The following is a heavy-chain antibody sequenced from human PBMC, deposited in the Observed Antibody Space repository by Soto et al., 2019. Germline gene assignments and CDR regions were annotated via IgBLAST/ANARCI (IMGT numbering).Heavy chain of an antibody. D-gene: IGHD2-21*02. CDR3: GRGESGAWTR. J-gene: IGHJ4*02. CDR1: EFTVSNSY. CDR2: IYSGGST. Sequence: EVQLVESGGGLVQPGGSLRLSCAASEFTVSNSYMSWVRQAPGKGLEWVSIIYSGGSTYYSDSVKGRFTISRDNSKNTLFLQTNSLRVEDTAVYYCGRGESGAWTRWGQGTLVTVSS. V-gene: IGHV3-66*01.